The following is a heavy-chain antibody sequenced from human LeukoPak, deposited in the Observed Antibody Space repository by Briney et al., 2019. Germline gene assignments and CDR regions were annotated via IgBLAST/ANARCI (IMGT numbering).Heavy chain of an antibody. CDR1: GFSLSTSGVG. Sequence: SGPTLVKPTQTLTLTCTFSGFSLSTSGVGVGWIRQPPGAALKWLALIYWDDDKRFSPSLKSRLTITKDTSKTQVVLTMTNMDPVDTATYYCARSRGYFDYWGQGTLVTVSS. CDR2: IYWDDDK. V-gene: IGHV2-5*02. J-gene: IGHJ4*02. D-gene: IGHD1-26*01. CDR3: ARSRGYFDY.